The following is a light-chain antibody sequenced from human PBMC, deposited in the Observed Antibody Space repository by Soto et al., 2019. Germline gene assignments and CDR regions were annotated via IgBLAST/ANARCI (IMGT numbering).Light chain of an antibody. CDR1: QSVSNNY. Sequence: EIVLTQSPGTLSRSPGERATLSCRASQSVSNNYLAWYKQKPGQAPRLLIYGASNRATGIPDRFSGSGSGTDFTLTISRMAPEDFAVYYCQQYGSSGTFGHGTKVDI. CDR2: GAS. J-gene: IGKJ1*01. CDR3: QQYGSSGT. V-gene: IGKV3-20*01.